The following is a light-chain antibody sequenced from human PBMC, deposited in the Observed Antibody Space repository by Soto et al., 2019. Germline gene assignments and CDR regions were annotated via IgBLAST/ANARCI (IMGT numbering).Light chain of an antibody. CDR3: QQYYSTPRT. Sequence: DIVMTQSPDSLAVYLGERATINCKSSQSVLYSSNNKNYLAWYQQKPRQPPKLLIYWASTRESGVPDRFSGSGSGTDFTLTISSLQAEDEALYYCQQYYSTPRTFGQGTKVEFK. V-gene: IGKV4-1*01. J-gene: IGKJ1*01. CDR2: WAS. CDR1: QSVLYSSNNKNY.